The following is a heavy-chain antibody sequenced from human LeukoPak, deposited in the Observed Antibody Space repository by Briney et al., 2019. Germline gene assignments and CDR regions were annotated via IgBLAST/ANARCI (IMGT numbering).Heavy chain of an antibody. CDR3: ARDFGWQQLPCDY. V-gene: IGHV3-7*01. CDR2: MKQDGSEK. Sequence: GGSLRLSCAASGFSLSRYWMSWVRQAPGKGLEWAANMKQDGSEKKYVDSVKGRFTISRDNTKNSLYLQMNSLRAEDTAVYYCARDFGWQQLPCDYWGQGTLVTVSS. D-gene: IGHD6-13*01. CDR1: GFSLSRYW. J-gene: IGHJ4*02.